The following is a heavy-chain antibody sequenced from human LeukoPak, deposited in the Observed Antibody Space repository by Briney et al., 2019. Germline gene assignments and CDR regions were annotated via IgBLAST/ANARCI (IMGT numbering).Heavy chain of an antibody. CDR1: GFTFRSYG. Sequence: GSLRLSCAASGFTFRSYGMHWVRQAPGKGLVWVSRTKIDGSTTTYVDSVRGRFTISGDTAKNTLYLQMNSLRAEDTAVYYCTRGSRDGYNSFDYWGQGTLVTVSS. CDR3: TRGSRDGYNSFDY. D-gene: IGHD5-24*01. J-gene: IGHJ4*02. V-gene: IGHV3-74*01. CDR2: TKIDGSTT.